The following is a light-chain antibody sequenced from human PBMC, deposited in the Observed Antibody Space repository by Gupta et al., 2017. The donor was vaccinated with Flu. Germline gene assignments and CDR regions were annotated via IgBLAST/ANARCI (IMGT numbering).Light chain of an antibody. CDR1: KSEKKN. V-gene: IGLV3-9*01. CDR2: REN. Sequence: DLGKTAMRTGGENKSEKKNGHWYQRKAGQARVLIIYRENNRTSGIPERFAGSTAENTATLTISRAQGGDEADYYWQGGDSSTAVFGGGTKLTVL. CDR3: QGGDSSTAV. J-gene: IGLJ3*02.